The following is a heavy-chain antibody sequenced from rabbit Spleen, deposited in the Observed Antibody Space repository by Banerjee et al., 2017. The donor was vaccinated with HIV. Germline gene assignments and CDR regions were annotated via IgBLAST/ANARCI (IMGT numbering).Heavy chain of an antibody. CDR3: ARDGAGGSYFALWGPDYFTL. CDR1: GVSFNDKDV. Sequence: QSLEESGGDLVKPGTSLTLTCKASGVSFNDKDVMCWVRQAPGKGLEWIGTSYTGSTGTIDYANWAKGRFIMSRTSSTKVTLQMTSLTAADTATYFCARDGAGGSYFALWGPDYFTLWGPGTLVTVS. CDR2: SYTGSTGTI. D-gene: IGHD8-1*01. V-gene: IGHV1S40*01. J-gene: IGHJ4*01.